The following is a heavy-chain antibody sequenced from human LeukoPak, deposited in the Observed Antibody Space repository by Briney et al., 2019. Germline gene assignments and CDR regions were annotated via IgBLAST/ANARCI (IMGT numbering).Heavy chain of an antibody. CDR2: ISSSGSTI. D-gene: IGHD2-2*01. CDR1: GFTFSSYE. J-gene: IGHJ6*02. V-gene: IGHV3-48*03. CDR3: ARGGGYCSSTSCYYGMDV. Sequence: PGGSLRLSCAASGFTFSSYEMNWVRQAPGKGLEWVSYISSSGSTIYYADSVRGRFTISRDNAKNSLYLQMNSLIAEDTAVYYCARGGGYCSSTSCYYGMDVWGQGTTVIVSS.